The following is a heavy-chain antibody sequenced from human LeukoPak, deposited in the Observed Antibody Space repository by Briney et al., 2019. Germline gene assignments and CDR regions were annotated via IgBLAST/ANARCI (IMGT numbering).Heavy chain of an antibody. CDR1: GGSFSGYY. J-gene: IGHJ6*03. Sequence: SETLSLTCAVYGGSFSGYYWSWIRQPPGKGLEWIGEINHSGSTNYNPSLKSRVTISVDTSKNQFSLKLSSVTAADTAVYYCARSETRMVYAKYYYYYMDVWGKGTTVTVSS. D-gene: IGHD2-8*01. CDR3: ARSETRMVYAKYYYYYMDV. V-gene: IGHV4-34*01. CDR2: INHSGST.